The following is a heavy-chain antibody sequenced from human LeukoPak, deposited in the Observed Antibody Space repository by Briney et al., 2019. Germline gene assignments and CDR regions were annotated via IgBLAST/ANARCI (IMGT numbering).Heavy chain of an antibody. Sequence: KPSETLSLTCTVSGGSISSYYWSWIRQPPGKGLEWIGYIYYSGSTNYNPSLKSRVTISVDTSKNQFSLKLSSVTAADTAVYYCARDTGLRRYGMDVWGQGTTVTVSS. D-gene: IGHD2-8*02. CDR1: GGSISSYY. V-gene: IGHV4-59*12. J-gene: IGHJ6*02. CDR2: IYYSGST. CDR3: ARDTGLRRYGMDV.